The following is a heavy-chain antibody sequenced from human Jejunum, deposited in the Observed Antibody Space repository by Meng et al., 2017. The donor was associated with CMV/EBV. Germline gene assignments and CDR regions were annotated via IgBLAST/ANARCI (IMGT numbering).Heavy chain of an antibody. D-gene: IGHD6-19*01. J-gene: IGHJ4*02. V-gene: IGHV3-30*02. Sequence: FTLSPCGMHWVRLAPGRGLEWVAFIRYDGNNKYYTDSVKGRFTISRDNSRSTLFLQMNSLGVEDTAVYYCAKDLGASGWFETFDSWGQGTLVTVSS. CDR2: IRYDGNNK. CDR3: AKDLGASGWFETFDS. CDR1: FTLSPCG.